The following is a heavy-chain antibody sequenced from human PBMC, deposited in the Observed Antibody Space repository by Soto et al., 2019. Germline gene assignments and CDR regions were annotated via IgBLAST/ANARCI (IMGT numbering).Heavy chain of an antibody. D-gene: IGHD2-21*02. CDR2: VNSDESTT. V-gene: IGHV3-74*01. J-gene: IGHJ4*02. CDR3: VCFECGRTAVVTAMEANGY. CDR1: GFTFSSYW. Sequence: VQLVASGGGLVQPGGSPRLSCAASGFTFSSYWMHWVRQGPGKGLVWVSRVNSDESTTSYADPVKGRFNISRDNAKNTLYLQMSSLRVEDTALYYCVCFECGRTAVVTAMEANGYWGQGTLVTVSS.